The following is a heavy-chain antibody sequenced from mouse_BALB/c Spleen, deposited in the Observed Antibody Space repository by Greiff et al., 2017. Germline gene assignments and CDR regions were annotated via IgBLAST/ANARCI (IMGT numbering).Heavy chain of an antibody. CDR3: ARVLLLRLQYFDV. J-gene: IGHJ1*01. V-gene: IGHV14-3*02. CDR2: IDPANGNT. CDR1: GFNIKDTY. Sequence: EVQLQESGAELVKPGASVKLSCTASGFNIKDTYMHWVKQRPEQGLEWIGRIDPANGNTKYDPKFQGKATITADTSSNTAYLQLSSLTSEDTAVYYCARVLLLRLQYFDVWGAGTTVTVSS. D-gene: IGHD1-2*01.